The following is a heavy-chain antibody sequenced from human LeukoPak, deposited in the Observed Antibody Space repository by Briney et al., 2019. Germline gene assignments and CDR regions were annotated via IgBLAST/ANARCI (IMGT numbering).Heavy chain of an antibody. J-gene: IGHJ6*02. CDR2: ISYDGSNK. Sequence: GGSLRLSCAASGFTFSNYGMHWVRQAPGKGLEWVAIISYDGSNKYYADSVKGRFTISRDNSKNTLYLEINSLRAEDTAVYYCAKCKSVGSGYYYYGMDVWGQGTTVTVSS. CDR3: AKCKSVGSGYYYYGMDV. V-gene: IGHV3-30*18. D-gene: IGHD6-19*01. CDR1: GFTFSNYG.